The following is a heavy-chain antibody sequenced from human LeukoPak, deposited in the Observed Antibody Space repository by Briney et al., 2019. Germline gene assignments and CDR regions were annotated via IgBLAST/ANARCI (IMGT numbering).Heavy chain of an antibody. V-gene: IGHV4-34*01. J-gene: IGHJ4*02. CDR1: GGSFRGYY. CDR2: INHSGST. D-gene: IGHD6-19*01. Sequence: PSETLSLTCAVYGGSFRGYYWSWIRQPPGKGLEWIGEINHSGSTNYNPSLKSRVTISVDTSKNQFSLKLSSVTAADTAVYYCARGRLALDYWGQGTLVTVSS. CDR3: ARGRLALDY.